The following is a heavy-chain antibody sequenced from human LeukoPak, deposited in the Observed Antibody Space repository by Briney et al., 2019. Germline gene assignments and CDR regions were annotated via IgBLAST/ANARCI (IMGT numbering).Heavy chain of an antibody. CDR1: GFTFGSYS. CDR3: ARIDYYDTSAAH. Sequence: PGGSLRLSCAASGFTFGSYSMNWVRQAPGKGLEWVSSISSSSSYIYYADSVKGRFTISRDNAKNSLYLQMNSLRAEDTAVYYCARIDYYDTSAAHWGQGTLVTVSS. D-gene: IGHD3-22*01. V-gene: IGHV3-21*01. J-gene: IGHJ4*02. CDR2: ISSSSSYI.